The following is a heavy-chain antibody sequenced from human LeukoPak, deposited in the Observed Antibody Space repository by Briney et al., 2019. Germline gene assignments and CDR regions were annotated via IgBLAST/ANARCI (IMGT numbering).Heavy chain of an antibody. CDR2: VNPNSGGT. CDR3: ARGGTRGSGSYYRFDP. CDR1: GYTFTGYY. J-gene: IGHJ5*02. Sequence: ASVKVSCKASGYTFTGYYMHWVRQAPGQGLEWMGWVNPNSGGTNYAQKFQGRVTMTRDTSISTAYMELSRLRSDDTAVYYCARGGTRGSGSYYRFDPWGQGTLVTVSS. V-gene: IGHV1-2*02. D-gene: IGHD3-10*01.